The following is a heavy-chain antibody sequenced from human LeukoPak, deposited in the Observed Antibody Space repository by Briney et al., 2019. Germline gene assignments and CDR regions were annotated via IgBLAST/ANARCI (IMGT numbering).Heavy chain of an antibody. CDR2: IWFDGSNK. V-gene: IGHV3-33*06. CDR3: AKSGHDYGDYRKYNWFDP. CDR1: GFTFSSYG. J-gene: IGHJ5*02. Sequence: PGGSLRLSCAASGFTFSSYGMHWVRQAPGKGLEWVAVIWFDGSNKYYADSVKGRFTISRDNSKNTLYLQMNSLRAEDTAVYYCAKSGHDYGDYRKYNWFDPWGQGTLVTVFS. D-gene: IGHD4-17*01.